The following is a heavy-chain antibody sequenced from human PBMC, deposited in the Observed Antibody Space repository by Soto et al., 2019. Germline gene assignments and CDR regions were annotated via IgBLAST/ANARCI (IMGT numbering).Heavy chain of an antibody. Sequence: GSGPTLVNPPQTLTLTCTFSGFSLNTRGVGVGWIRQPPGKALEWLALISWDGEKRYSPSLKSRLTITKDTSKNQVVLTMTNMDPVDTATYYCVLISDRGGHPHFYFWGQGTLVPVAS. D-gene: IGHD2-15*01. V-gene: IGHV2-5*02. CDR2: ISWDGEK. CDR1: GFSLNTRGVG. CDR3: VLISDRGGHPHFYF. J-gene: IGHJ4*02.